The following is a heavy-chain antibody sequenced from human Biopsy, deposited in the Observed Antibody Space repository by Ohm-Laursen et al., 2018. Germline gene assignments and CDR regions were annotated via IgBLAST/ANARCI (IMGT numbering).Heavy chain of an antibody. J-gene: IGHJ3*01. CDR3: ARGPYGDNGGAFDV. D-gene: IGHD4/OR15-4a*01. Sequence: SDTLSLTCAVDGGSFSGYDWTWIRQPPGKGLEWVEEFSHTGTTIYNPSLKSRLTISVDKSKNHFSLRLTSVTAADTATYFCARGPYGDNGGAFDVWGQGTVVTASS. V-gene: IGHV4-34*01. CDR2: FSHTGTT. CDR1: GGSFSGYD.